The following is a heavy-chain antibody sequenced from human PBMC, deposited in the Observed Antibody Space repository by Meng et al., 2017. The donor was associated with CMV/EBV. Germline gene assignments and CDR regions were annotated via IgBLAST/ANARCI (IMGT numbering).Heavy chain of an antibody. CDR3: GGGYSYGFSY. CDR2: IYWDDDK. Sequence: QITLKQSGLTLVNPQXTLMLPCTFSGFSLSTSGVGVGWIRQPPGKALEWLALIYWDDDKRYSPSLKSRLTITKDTSKNQVVLTMTNMDPVDTATYYCGGGYSYGFSYWGQGTLVTVSS. V-gene: IGHV2-5*02. D-gene: IGHD5-18*01. J-gene: IGHJ4*02. CDR1: GFSLSTSGVG.